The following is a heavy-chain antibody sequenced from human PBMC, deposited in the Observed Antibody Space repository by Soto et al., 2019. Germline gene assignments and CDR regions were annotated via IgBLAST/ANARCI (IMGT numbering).Heavy chain of an antibody. CDR3: AKNPGVELATIDTVAWLET. J-gene: IGHJ5*02. D-gene: IGHD3-3*02. CDR2: ISGSGFKK. Sequence: PWESXRLSCASSGGIFYSLGRRLLGHAPGKGREWISSISGSGFKKYYADSVKGRFTISRENSKSKVYMELNNLSAEDTAVYHCAKNPGVELATIDTVAWLETWGQGSVVTVSS. CDR1: GGIFYSLG. V-gene: IGHV3-23*01.